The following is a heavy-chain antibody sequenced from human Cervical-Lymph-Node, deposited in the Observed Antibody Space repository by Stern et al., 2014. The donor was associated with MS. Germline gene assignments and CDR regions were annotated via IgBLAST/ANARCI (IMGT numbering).Heavy chain of an antibody. CDR1: GFSLNSLG. CDR3: LGVGDAMHV. Sequence: VQLVESGGGVVQPGRSLRLSCAVSGFSLNSLGMHWVRQAPGKGLEWVAVISIDVSNRRYGDSVKGRFSISSDSSNKTVYLHIHSLRTEDTAVYYCLGVGDAMHVWGQGTTVIVSS. V-gene: IGHV3-30*03. J-gene: IGHJ6*02. CDR2: ISIDVSNR.